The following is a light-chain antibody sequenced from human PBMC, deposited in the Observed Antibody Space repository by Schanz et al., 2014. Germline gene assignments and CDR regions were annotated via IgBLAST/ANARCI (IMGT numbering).Light chain of an antibody. CDR3: QQYDNLPALT. Sequence: DIQMTQSPSSLSASVGDRVTITCQASPDISNYLNWYQQKPGKAPKLLIYDASNLETGVPSRFSGSGSGTDFTFTISSLQPEDIATYYCQQYDNLPALTFGGGTKVDIK. J-gene: IGKJ4*01. CDR1: PDISNY. CDR2: DAS. V-gene: IGKV1-33*01.